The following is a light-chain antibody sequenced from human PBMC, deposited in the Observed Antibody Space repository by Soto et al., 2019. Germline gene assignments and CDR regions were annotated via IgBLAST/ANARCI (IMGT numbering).Light chain of an antibody. CDR3: QQYNSWT. CDR1: QTISSW. V-gene: IGKV1-5*03. J-gene: IGKJ1*01. CDR2: KGS. Sequence: DIQMTQSPSTLSASVGDRVIITCRASQTISSWLAWYQQKPGKAPKLLIYKGSSLESGVPSRFSGSGSGTEFTLTISSLQPDDFATYYCQQYNSWTFGQGTKVEIK.